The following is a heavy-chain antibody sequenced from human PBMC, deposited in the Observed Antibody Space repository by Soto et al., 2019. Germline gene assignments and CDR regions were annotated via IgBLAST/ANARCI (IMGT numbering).Heavy chain of an antibody. Sequence: QLQLQESGSRLVKSSETLSLTCAVSGDTISTGGYSWAWIRQPPGKALERIGHTYHSGNPYYNPFLQSRVIISGDRFKNQFPPKTSSLTAADTAGYFFASETEGYYGGHFGPWGQGNLVTVSS. CDR3: ASETEGYYGGHFGP. V-gene: IGHV4-30-2*01. CDR2: TYHSGNP. J-gene: IGHJ5*02. D-gene: IGHD3-22*01. CDR1: GDTISTGGYS.